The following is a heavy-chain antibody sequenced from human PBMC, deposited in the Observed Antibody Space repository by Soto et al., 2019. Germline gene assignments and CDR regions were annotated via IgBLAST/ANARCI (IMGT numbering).Heavy chain of an antibody. V-gene: IGHV3-49*04. Sequence: AGGSLRLSCTASGFNFGDYAMSWVRQARGKGLEWVGFIRSKAYGGTTEYAATVKGRFTISRDDSKSIAYLQMNSRKTEDTVVYYCTSGREYYYDSSGYSRLDYWGQVTLGTVSS. CDR1: GFNFGDYA. CDR3: TSGREYYYDSSGYSRLDY. J-gene: IGHJ4*02. CDR2: IRSKAYGGTT. D-gene: IGHD3-22*01.